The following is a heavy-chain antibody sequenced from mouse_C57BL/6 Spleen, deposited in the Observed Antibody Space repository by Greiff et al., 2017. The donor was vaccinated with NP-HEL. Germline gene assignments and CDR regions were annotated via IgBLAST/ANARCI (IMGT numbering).Heavy chain of an antibody. CDR2: IYPSDSET. D-gene: IGHD1-1*01. V-gene: IGHV1-61*01. CDR3: AKNYYGSSDVN. J-gene: IGHJ2*01. Sequence: QVQLQQPGAELVRPGSSVKLSCKASGYTFTSYWMDWVKQRPGQGLEWIGNIYPSDSETHYNQKFKDKATLTVDKSSSTAYMQLSSLTSEDSAVYYCAKNYYGSSDVNWGQGTTLTVSS. CDR1: GYTFTSYW.